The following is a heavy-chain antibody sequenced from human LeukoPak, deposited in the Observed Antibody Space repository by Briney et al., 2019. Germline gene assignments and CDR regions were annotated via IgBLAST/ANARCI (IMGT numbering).Heavy chain of an antibody. CDR3: ARGAAPLMIVRGFDY. Sequence: GGSLRLSCAASGFIFSSYWMTWVRQAPGKGLEWVANINRDGSGQDYADSVKGRFTISRDNARNSLSLQMNSLRAEDTAVYYCARGAAPLMIVRGFDYWGQGTLVTVSS. CDR2: INRDGSGQ. D-gene: IGHD3-22*01. CDR1: GFIFSSYW. V-gene: IGHV3-7*04. J-gene: IGHJ4*02.